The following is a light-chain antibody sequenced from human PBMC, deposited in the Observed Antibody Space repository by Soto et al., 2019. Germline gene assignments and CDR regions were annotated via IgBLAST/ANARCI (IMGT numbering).Light chain of an antibody. CDR3: QSHDNSLRGSV. CDR1: SSNIGAGYD. CDR2: DNN. Sequence: QSVLTQPPSVSGAPGQRVTISCTGSSSNIGAGYDVHWYQQLPGTAPELVIYDNNNRPSGVSDRFSGSKSGTSASLAITGLQAEDEADYYCQSHDNSLRGSVFGGGTKLTVL. V-gene: IGLV1-40*01. J-gene: IGLJ2*01.